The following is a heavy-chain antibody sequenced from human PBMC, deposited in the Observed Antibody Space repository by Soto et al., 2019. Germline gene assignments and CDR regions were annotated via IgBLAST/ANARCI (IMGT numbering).Heavy chain of an antibody. CDR2: LYYSGST. D-gene: IGHD4-17*01. J-gene: IGHJ3*02. CDR1: GGSIISSNYY. V-gene: IGHV4-39*01. Sequence: SETLALTCTVSGGSIISSNYYWGWIRQPPGKGLEWIGSLYYSGSTYYNPSLKSRVTTSVDTSKNQFSLKLSSVTAADTAVYYCARGYGDYVDYAFDIWGQGTMVTVSS. CDR3: ARGYGDYVDYAFDI.